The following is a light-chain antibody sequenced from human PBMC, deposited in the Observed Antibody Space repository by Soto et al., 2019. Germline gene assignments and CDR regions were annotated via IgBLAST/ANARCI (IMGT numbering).Light chain of an antibody. V-gene: IGLV3-21*02. CDR3: QVWDNSRDHVV. Sequence: SYVLTQTPSVSVAPGQTARIACGGNNIDTKSVHWYQQKPGQAPVLVVYDDRGRPPGIPERFSGSNSGNTATLTISRVEAGDEADYYCQVWDNSRDHVVFGGGTQLTVL. CDR2: DDR. J-gene: IGLJ7*01. CDR1: NIDTKS.